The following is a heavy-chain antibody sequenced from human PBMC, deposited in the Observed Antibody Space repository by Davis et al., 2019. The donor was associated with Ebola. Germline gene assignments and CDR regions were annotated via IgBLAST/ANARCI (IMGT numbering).Heavy chain of an antibody. D-gene: IGHD5-12*01. CDR3: ARGTARYSGYDFTYYYYGMDV. Sequence: PSETLSLTCAVSGGSIRSTTLWTLARQPPGKGPEGIGAIYPSGSTNYNPSLKSRVTISLDKSKNQFSLKLNSVTDADTAVYYCARGTARYSGYDFTYYYYGMDVWGQGTTVTVSS. CDR1: GGSIRSTTL. V-gene: IGHV4-4*02. CDR2: IYPSGST. J-gene: IGHJ6*02.